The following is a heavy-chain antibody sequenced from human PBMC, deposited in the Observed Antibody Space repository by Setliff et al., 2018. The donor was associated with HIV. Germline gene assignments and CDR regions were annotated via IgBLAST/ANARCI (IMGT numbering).Heavy chain of an antibody. CDR1: TCSGYY. Sequence: TCSGYYWGWIRQPPGKGLEWIGNVYHTGSTYYNPSLKSRVTISVDTSKNQFSLKLSSVIAADTAVYYCARHAAGPDGPFDYWGQGTLVTSPQ. CDR2: VYHTGST. V-gene: IGHV4-38-2*01. J-gene: IGHJ4*02. CDR3: ARHAAGPDGPFDY. D-gene: IGHD2-2*01.